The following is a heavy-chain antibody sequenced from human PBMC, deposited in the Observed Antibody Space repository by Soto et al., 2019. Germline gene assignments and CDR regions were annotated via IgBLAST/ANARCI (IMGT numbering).Heavy chain of an antibody. D-gene: IGHD3-10*01. Sequence: PGWSLRLSCAASGFTFSSYAMSWVRQAPGKGLEWVPAISGSGGSTYYADSVKGRFTISRDNSKNTLYLQMNSLRAEDTAVYYCAKDPTGWFGEFLDYWGQGTLVTVSS. CDR3: AKDPTGWFGEFLDY. CDR2: ISGSGGST. CDR1: GFTFSSYA. V-gene: IGHV3-23*01. J-gene: IGHJ4*02.